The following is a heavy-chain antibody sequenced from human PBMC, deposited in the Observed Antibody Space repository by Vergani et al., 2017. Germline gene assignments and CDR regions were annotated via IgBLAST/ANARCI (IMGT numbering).Heavy chain of an antibody. CDR1: GGSVSSGSYY. J-gene: IGHJ4*02. CDR3: ARDPIVVIGGVIVPLGY. D-gene: IGHD3-16*02. V-gene: IGHV4-61*01. Sequence: QVQLQESGPGLVKPSETLSLTCTVSGGSVSSGSYYWSWIRQPPGKGLEWIGYIYYSGSTNYNPSLKSRVTISVDTSKNQFSLKLSSVTAADTAVYYCARDPIVVIGGVIVPLGYWGQGTLVTVSS. CDR2: IYYSGST.